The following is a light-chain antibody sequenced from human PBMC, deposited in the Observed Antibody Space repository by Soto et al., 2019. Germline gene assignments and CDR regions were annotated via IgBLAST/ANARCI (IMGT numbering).Light chain of an antibody. V-gene: IGLV2-14*01. CDR3: ISYTSSSTPYV. Sequence: QSALTQPASVSGSPGQSITISCTGTSSDVGGYNYVSWYQQHPGKAPKLMIYEVSNRTSGVSNRFYGSKSGNTASLTISGLQAEDEDDYYCISYTSSSTPYVFGTGTKVTVL. CDR2: EVS. J-gene: IGLJ1*01. CDR1: SSDVGGYNY.